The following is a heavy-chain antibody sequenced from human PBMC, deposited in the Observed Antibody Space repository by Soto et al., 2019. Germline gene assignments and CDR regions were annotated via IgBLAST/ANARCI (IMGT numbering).Heavy chain of an antibody. D-gene: IGHD6-13*01. V-gene: IGHV4-59*01. CDR1: GDPINNYY. CDR3: AKYRRTEAEGFTLDY. CDR2: IYHTGST. J-gene: IGHJ4*02. Sequence: SETLSLTCTVSGDPINNYYWSWIRQPPGKRLEWIGYIYHTGSTTYNPSLESRVTMSVDTSKNQFSLKLSSVNAADTAVYYCAKYRRTEAEGFTLDYWGRGTLVTVSS.